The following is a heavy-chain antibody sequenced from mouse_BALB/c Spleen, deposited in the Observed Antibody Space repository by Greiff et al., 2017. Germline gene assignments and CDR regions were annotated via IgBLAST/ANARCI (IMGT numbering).Heavy chain of an antibody. CDR3: AREDDGYYVRYAMDY. CDR1: GYAFTNYL. V-gene: IGHV1-54*01. D-gene: IGHD2-3*01. J-gene: IGHJ4*01. CDR2: IHPSDSET. Sequence: VQLQQSGAELVRPGTSVKVSCKASGYAFTNYLIEWVKQRPGQGLEWIGMIHPSDSETRLNQKFKDKATLTVDKSSSTAYMQLSSPTSEDSAVYYCAREDDGYYVRYAMDYWGQGTSVTVSS.